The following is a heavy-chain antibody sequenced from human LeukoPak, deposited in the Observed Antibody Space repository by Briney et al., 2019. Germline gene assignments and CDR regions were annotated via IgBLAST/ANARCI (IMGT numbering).Heavy chain of an antibody. CDR2: IGPTGSDR. CDR1: GLTFSTSG. J-gene: IGHJ4*02. V-gene: IGHV3-21*06. Sequence: NPGGSLRLSCTASGLTFSTSGFNWVRQAPGKGLEWVASIGPTGSDRYHADSIKGRFPISRDNANNFLYLQMNSLRAEDTAVYYCATETNGRHYDYWGQGTLLTVSS. CDR3: ATETNGRHYDY. D-gene: IGHD1-14*01.